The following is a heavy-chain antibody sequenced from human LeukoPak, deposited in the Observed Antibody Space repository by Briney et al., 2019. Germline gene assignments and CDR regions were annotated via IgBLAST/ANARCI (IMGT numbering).Heavy chain of an antibody. CDR3: AKDSAEQQLVRDFDY. V-gene: IGHV3-23*01. J-gene: IGHJ4*02. CDR2: TSGGGST. CDR1: GFTFSSYA. D-gene: IGHD6-13*01. Sequence: GGSLRLSCAASGFTFSSYAMSWVRQAPGKGLGWVSGTSGGGSTYYADSVKGRFTVSRDNSKNTLYLQMNSLRAEDTAVYYCAKDSAEQQLVRDFDYWCQGTLVTVSS.